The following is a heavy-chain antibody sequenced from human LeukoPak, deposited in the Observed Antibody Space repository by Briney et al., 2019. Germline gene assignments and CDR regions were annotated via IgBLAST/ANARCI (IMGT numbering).Heavy chain of an antibody. J-gene: IGHJ5*02. CDR2: IYPGDSDT. Sequence: GESLMISCKGSGYSFTSYWIVWVRQMPGKGLEWMGIIYPGDSDTRYSPSFQGQVTISADKSINTAYLQWSSLKASDTAMYYCAKHSSYNWFDPWGQGTLVTVSS. D-gene: IGHD2-15*01. CDR1: GYSFTSYW. V-gene: IGHV5-51*01. CDR3: AKHSSYNWFDP.